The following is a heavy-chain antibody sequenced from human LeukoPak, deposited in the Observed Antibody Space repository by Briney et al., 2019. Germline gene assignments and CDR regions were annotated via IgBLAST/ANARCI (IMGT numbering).Heavy chain of an antibody. V-gene: IGHV1-46*01. D-gene: IGHD2-21*02. Sequence: ASVKVSCKASGYTFTSYYMHWVRQAPGQGLEWMGIINPSGGSTSYAQKFQGRVTMTRDTSTSTVYMELSSLRSEDTAVYYCASLSSVVTARDHDAFDIWGQGTMVTVSS. CDR3: ASLSSVVTARDHDAFDI. J-gene: IGHJ3*02. CDR1: GYTFTSYY. CDR2: INPSGGST.